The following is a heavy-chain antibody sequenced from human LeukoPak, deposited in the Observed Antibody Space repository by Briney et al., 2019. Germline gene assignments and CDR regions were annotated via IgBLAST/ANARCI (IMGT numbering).Heavy chain of an antibody. V-gene: IGHV1-2*02. CDR1: GYTFTGYY. J-gene: IGHJ4*02. Sequence: ASVKVSCKASGYTFTGYYMHWVRQAPGQGLEWMGWINPNSGGTNYAQKFQGRATMTRDTSISTAYMELSRLRSDDTAVYYCARDQNANWGYYDSSGYWHYWGQGTLVTVSS. D-gene: IGHD3-22*01. CDR2: INPNSGGT. CDR3: ARDQNANWGYYDSSGYWHY.